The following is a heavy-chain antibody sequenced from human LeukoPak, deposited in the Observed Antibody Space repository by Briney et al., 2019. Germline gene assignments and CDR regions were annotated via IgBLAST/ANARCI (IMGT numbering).Heavy chain of an antibody. D-gene: IGHD5-12*01. CDR3: ARGGDIVATISGFRY. CDR2: ISYDGSNK. CDR1: GFTFSSYG. V-gene: IGHV3-30*03. Sequence: PGGSLRLSCAASGFTFSSYGMHWVRQAPGKGLEWVAVISYDGSNKYYADSVKGRFTISRDNSKNTLYLQMSSLRAEDTAVYYCARGGDIVATISGFRYWGQGTLVTVSS. J-gene: IGHJ4*02.